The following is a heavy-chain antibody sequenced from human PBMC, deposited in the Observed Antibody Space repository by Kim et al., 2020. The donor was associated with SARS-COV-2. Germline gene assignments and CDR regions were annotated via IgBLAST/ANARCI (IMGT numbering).Heavy chain of an antibody. V-gene: IGHV4-39*01. CDR3: ASPAIYDSSGYSRRVAFDP. CDR2: IYYSGST. Sequence: ETLSLTCTVSGGSISSSSYYWGWIRQPPGKGLEWIGSIYYSGSTYYNPSLKSRVTISVDTSKNQFSLKLSSVTAADTAVYYCASPAIYDSSGYSRRVAFDPWGQGTLVTVSS. D-gene: IGHD3-22*01. J-gene: IGHJ5*02. CDR1: GGSISSSSYY.